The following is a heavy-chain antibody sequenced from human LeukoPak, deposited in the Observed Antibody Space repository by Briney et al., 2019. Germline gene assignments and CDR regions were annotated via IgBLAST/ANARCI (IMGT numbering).Heavy chain of an antibody. CDR3: ARTIQGRPYYFDS. Sequence: SETLSLTCTVSSGSIRSHFWSWIRQPPGKGLEWIGYVYDGGYTKYRPSLKSRVTISIDTSKNQYSLNLNSVTAADAAVYYCARTIQGRPYYFDSWGQGTLVTVSS. D-gene: IGHD6-6*01. CDR2: VYDGGYT. J-gene: IGHJ4*02. CDR1: SGSIRSHF. V-gene: IGHV4-59*11.